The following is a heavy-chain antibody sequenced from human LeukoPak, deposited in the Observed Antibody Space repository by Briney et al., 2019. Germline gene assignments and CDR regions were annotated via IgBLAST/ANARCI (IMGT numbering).Heavy chain of an antibody. D-gene: IGHD5-12*01. Sequence: TGGSLRLSCAASGFTFSSYGMSWVRQAPGKGLEWVSGISGSGGSTYYADSVKGRFTISRDNSKNTLYLQMNSLRAEDTAVYYCAKVGYSGYDWEYYFDYWGQGTLVTVSS. CDR3: AKVGYSGYDWEYYFDY. V-gene: IGHV3-23*01. CDR1: GFTFSSYG. CDR2: ISGSGGST. J-gene: IGHJ4*02.